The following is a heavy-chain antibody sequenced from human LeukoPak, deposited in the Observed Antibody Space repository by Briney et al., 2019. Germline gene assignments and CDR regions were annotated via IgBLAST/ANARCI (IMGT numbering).Heavy chain of an antibody. D-gene: IGHD3-10*01. CDR2: IYSGGST. CDR3: ARDVAYYGSGSYYKDY. J-gene: IGHJ4*02. Sequence: PGGPLRLSCAASGFTVRSNYMRWVHQAPGKELEWVSVIYSGGSTYYADSVKGRFTISRDNSKNTLYLQMNSLRAEDTAVYYCARDVAYYGSGSYYKDYWGQGTLVTVSS. V-gene: IGHV3-53*01. CDR1: GFTVRSNY.